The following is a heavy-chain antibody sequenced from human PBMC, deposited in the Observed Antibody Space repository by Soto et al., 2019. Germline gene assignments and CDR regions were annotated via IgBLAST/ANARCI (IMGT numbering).Heavy chain of an antibody. Sequence: PGESLKISCKGSGYSFTSYWIGWVRQMPGKGLEWMGIIYPGDSDTRYSPSFQGQVTISADKSISTAYLQWSSLKASDTAMYYCARLRAVLRYFAPKFYFYSLGLGALVTISS. CDR2: IYPGDSDT. J-gene: IGHJ4*02. CDR3: ARLRAVLRYFAPKFYFYS. CDR1: GYSFTSYW. V-gene: IGHV5-51*01. D-gene: IGHD3-9*01.